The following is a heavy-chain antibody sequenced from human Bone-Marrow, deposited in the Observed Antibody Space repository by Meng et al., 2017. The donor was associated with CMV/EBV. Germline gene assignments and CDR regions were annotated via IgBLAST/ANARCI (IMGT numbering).Heavy chain of an antibody. V-gene: IGHV3-53*01. D-gene: IGHD3-22*01. J-gene: IGHJ4*02. CDR1: GFTVSSNC. CDR2: IYSGGST. Sequence: SCAASGFTVSSNCMGWVRQAPGKGLEWVSVIYSGGSTYYADSVKGRFTISRDNSKNTLYLQMNSLRAEDTAVYYCARSTRYYYDSSGYSKALFDYWGQGTLVTVAS. CDR3: ARSTRYYYDSSGYSKALFDY.